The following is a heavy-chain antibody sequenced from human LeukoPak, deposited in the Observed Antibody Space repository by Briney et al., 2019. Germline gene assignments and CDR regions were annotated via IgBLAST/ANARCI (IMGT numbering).Heavy chain of an antibody. CDR2: ISSSGSTI. CDR1: GFTFSSYE. CDR3: ASVFGVASGEDYFDY. J-gene: IGHJ4*02. Sequence: PGGSLRLSCAASGFTFSSYEMNWVRQAPGKGLEWVSYISSSGSTIYYADSVKGRFTISRDNAKNSLYLQMNSLRAEDTAVYYYASVFGVASGEDYFDYWGQGTLVTVSS. V-gene: IGHV3-48*03. D-gene: IGHD3-3*01.